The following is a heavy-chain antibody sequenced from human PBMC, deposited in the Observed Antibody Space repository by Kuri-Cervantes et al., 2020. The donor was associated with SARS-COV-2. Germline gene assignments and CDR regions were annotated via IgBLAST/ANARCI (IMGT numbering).Heavy chain of an antibody. V-gene: IGHV7-4-1*02. Sequence: ASVKVSCKASGYTFTSYAMNWVRQAPGQGLEWMGWINTNTGNPTYAQGFTGRFVFSLDTSVSTAYLQISSLKAEDTAVYYCATEHSSGWYYGMDVWGQGPTVTVSS. CDR1: GYTFTSYA. D-gene: IGHD6-19*01. J-gene: IGHJ6*02. CDR2: INTNTGNP. CDR3: ATEHSSGWYYGMDV.